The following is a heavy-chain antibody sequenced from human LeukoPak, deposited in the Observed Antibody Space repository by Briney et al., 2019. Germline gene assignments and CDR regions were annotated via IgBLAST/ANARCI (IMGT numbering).Heavy chain of an antibody. Sequence: PSETLSLTCTVSGGSVYTSDYYWGWVRQPPGKGPEWIGDIFYTGRTNYNPSLKSRVSISIDTSKNQFSLTLTSVTAAATAVYYCARVFDSWGQGTLVTVSS. CDR2: IFYTGRT. CDR1: GGSVYTSDYY. CDR3: ARVFDS. J-gene: IGHJ4*02. V-gene: IGHV4-39*07.